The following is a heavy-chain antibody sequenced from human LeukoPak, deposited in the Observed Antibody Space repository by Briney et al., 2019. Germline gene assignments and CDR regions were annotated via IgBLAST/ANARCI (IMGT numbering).Heavy chain of an antibody. CDR1: GFTFSSYA. J-gene: IGHJ6*03. Sequence: GGSLRLSCVASGFTFSSYAMHWVRQAPGKGLEWVAVISYDGSNKYYADSVKGRFTISRDNSKNTLYLQMNSLRAEDTAVYYCARGGGHYYYYMDVWGKGTTVTVSS. CDR3: ARGGGHYYYYMDV. D-gene: IGHD2-15*01. V-gene: IGHV3-30-3*01. CDR2: ISYDGSNK.